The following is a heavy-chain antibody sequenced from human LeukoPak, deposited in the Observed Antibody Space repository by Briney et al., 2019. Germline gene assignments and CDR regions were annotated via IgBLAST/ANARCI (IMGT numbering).Heavy chain of an antibody. J-gene: IGHJ4*02. Sequence: SVKVSCKASGGTFSNYALSWVRQAPGQGLEWMGGIIPILATANNAQKFQGRVTITADESTSTAYLELSSLRSEDTAVYYCARGWLAKTTVVTPDNYWGQGTLGTVSS. D-gene: IGHD4-23*01. CDR3: ARGWLAKTTVVTPDNY. CDR2: IIPILATA. CDR1: GGTFSNYA. V-gene: IGHV1-69*13.